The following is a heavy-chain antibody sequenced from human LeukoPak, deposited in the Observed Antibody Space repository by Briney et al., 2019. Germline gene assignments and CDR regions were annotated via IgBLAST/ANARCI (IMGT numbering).Heavy chain of an antibody. J-gene: IGHJ4*02. CDR3: AKPQGMHHYDTSGYYFEG. Sequence: GGSLRLSCAASGFRFGDYAMHWVRQGPGKGLEWVAGINWNSESVGYGDSVRGRFIISRNNAKNSLYLQLNSLREEDTAFYYCAKPQGMHHYDTSGYYFEGWGQGTLVTVSS. D-gene: IGHD3-22*01. CDR2: INWNSESV. V-gene: IGHV3-9*01. CDR1: GFRFGDYA.